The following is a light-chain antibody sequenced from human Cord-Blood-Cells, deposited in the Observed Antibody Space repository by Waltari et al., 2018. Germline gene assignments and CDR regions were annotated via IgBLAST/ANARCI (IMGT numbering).Light chain of an antibody. CDR3: SSYTSSSTWV. J-gene: IGLJ3*02. CDR2: DVS. V-gene: IGLV2-14*03. Sequence: HSALTQPASVSGSPGQSLTISSTGTSRDAGGLNYGSWYQQHPGKAPKLMIYDVSTRPSGVSNRFSGSKSGNTASLTISGLQAEDEADYYCSSYTSSSTWVFGGGTKLTVL. CDR1: SRDAGGLNY.